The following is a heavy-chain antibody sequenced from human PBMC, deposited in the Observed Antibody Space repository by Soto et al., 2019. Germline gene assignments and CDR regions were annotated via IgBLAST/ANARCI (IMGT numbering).Heavy chain of an antibody. V-gene: IGHV3-11*01. Sequence: QVQLVESGGGLVQPGGSLRLSCAASGFTFSDYYMSWLRQAPGKGLEWVSYISSGASTIYYADSVKGRFTISRDNAKNSEYLQMNSLRAEDTAVYYCARASNYYGMDVWGQGTTVTVSS. CDR2: ISSGASTI. CDR3: ARASNYYGMDV. CDR1: GFTFSDYY. J-gene: IGHJ6*02.